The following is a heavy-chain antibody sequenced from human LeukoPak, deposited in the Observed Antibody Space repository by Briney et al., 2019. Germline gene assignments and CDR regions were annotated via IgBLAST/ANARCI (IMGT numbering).Heavy chain of an antibody. V-gene: IGHV3-23*01. CDR2: ISGSGGST. Sequence: GGSLRPSCAASGFTFSSYSMNWVRQAPGKGLEWVSAISGSGGSTYYADSVKGRFTISRDNSKNTLYLQMNSLRAEDTAVYYCAKEVAVAVFDYWGQGTLVTVSS. J-gene: IGHJ4*02. CDR1: GFTFSSYS. D-gene: IGHD6-19*01. CDR3: AKEVAVAVFDY.